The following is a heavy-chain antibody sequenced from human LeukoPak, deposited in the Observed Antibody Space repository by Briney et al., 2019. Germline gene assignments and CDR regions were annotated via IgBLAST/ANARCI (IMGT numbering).Heavy chain of an antibody. CDR3: ARQNPAAAGQGLDY. J-gene: IGHJ4*02. CDR1: GASITGYY. D-gene: IGHD6-13*01. V-gene: IGHV4-59*08. Sequence: SETLSLTCTVSGASITGYYWSWIRQPPGKGLEWIGYIHYSGVTNYNPSLRRRVTISVDTSKNQFSLNLSSVTATDTAVYYCARQNPAAAGQGLDYWGQGALVTVSS. CDR2: IHYSGVT.